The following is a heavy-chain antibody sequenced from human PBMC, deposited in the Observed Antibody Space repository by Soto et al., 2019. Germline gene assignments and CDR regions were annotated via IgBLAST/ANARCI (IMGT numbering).Heavy chain of an antibody. CDR2: ISYDGSNT. Sequence: QVQLVESGGGGVQPGRSLRLSCAVSGFTFSTYAMHWVRQAPGKGLEWVAVISYDGSNTYYADSVKGRFTISRDNRLYLHMNSQRAEDTAVYYGATDQRRRIACPLDYWGKGSLVTVSS. CDR1: GFTFSTYA. D-gene: IGHD1-1*01. CDR3: ATDQRRRIACPLDY. J-gene: IGHJ4*01. V-gene: IGHV3-30-3*01.